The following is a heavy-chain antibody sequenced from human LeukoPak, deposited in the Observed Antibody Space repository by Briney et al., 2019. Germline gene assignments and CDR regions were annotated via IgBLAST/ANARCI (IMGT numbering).Heavy chain of an antibody. Sequence: GGSLSLSCAASGLTFGSYSKNWVRHAPGMGLEWVSYISSSSSTIYYADSVKGRFTISRDNAKNSLYLQRNSLRAEDTGVYYCAREGFDYWGQGTLVTVSS. V-gene: IGHV3-48*04. CDR2: ISSSSSTI. CDR1: GLTFGSYS. CDR3: AREGFDY. J-gene: IGHJ4*02.